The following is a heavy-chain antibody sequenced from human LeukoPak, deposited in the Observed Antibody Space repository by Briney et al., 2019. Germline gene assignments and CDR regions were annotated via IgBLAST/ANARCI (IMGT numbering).Heavy chain of an antibody. D-gene: IGHD3-22*01. Sequence: GGSLRLSCAASGFTFGNYWMSWVRQAPGKGLEWVANIKADGSEQYYADSVKGRFTISRDNAKNSVYLQMNSLRAEDTAIYYCARDMGDSSDYGDSWGQGTLVTVSS. CDR2: IKADGSEQ. J-gene: IGHJ4*02. CDR3: ARDMGDSSDYGDS. CDR1: GFTFGNYW. V-gene: IGHV3-7*05.